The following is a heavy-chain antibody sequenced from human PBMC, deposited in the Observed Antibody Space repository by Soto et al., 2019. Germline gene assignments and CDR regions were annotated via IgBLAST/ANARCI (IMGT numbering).Heavy chain of an antibody. V-gene: IGHV3-7*03. Sequence: PGGSLRLSCAASGFAFSDYWMSWVRQAPGKGLEWVANIKQDGSQKDYVDSVNGRFTISRDNAKNSMYLQMNSLRVEDTAVYYCARSVGRFSQPLGRNSSVFPWLNWFDPWGQGTLVTVSS. CDR3: ARSVGRFSQPLGRNSSVFPWLNWFDP. D-gene: IGHD1-26*01. J-gene: IGHJ5*02. CDR1: GFAFSDYW. CDR2: IKQDGSQK.